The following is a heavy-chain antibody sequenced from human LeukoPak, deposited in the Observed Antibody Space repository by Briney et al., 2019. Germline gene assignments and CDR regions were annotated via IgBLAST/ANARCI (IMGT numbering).Heavy chain of an antibody. CDR2: ISWDGGST. D-gene: IGHD6-13*01. CDR1: GFTFDDYA. J-gene: IGHJ4*02. CDR3: AKDRNIAAAWYYFDY. Sequence: GGSLRLSCAASGFTFDDYAMHWVRQAPGKGLEWVSLISWDGGSTYYADSVKGRFTISRDNSKNSLYLQMNSLRAEDTALYYCAKDRNIAAAWYYFDYWGQGTLVTVSS. V-gene: IGHV3-43D*03.